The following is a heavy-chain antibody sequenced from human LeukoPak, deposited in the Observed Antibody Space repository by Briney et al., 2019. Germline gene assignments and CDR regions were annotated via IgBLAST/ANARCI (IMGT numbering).Heavy chain of an antibody. V-gene: IGHV5-51*01. J-gene: IGHJ6*02. CDR1: GYSFKDYW. CDR3: ARYGTNGCSSTNRFTSYFYYGMDV. CDR2: IFPHDSDT. Sequence: GESLKISCKGSGYSFKDYWIGWVRQMPGKGPEWMGIIFPHDSDTKYSPSFQGQVTISVDKSISTAYVQWSSLEASDTAIYYCARYGTNGCSSTNRFTSYFYYGMDVWGQGTTVTVSS. D-gene: IGHD2-2*02.